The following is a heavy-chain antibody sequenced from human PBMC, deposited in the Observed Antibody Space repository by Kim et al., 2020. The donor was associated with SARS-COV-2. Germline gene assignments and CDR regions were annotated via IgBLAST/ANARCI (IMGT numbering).Heavy chain of an antibody. CDR2: INPSGGST. J-gene: IGHJ4*02. CDR3: VGWGRGYSYGSY. CDR1: GYTFTSYY. Sequence: ASVKVSCKASGYTFTSYYMHWVRQAPGQGLEWMGIINPSGGSTSYAQKFQGRVTMTRDTSTSTVYMELSSLRSEDTAVYYCVGWGRGYSYGSYWGQGTLVTVTS. V-gene: IGHV1-46*01. D-gene: IGHD5-18*01.